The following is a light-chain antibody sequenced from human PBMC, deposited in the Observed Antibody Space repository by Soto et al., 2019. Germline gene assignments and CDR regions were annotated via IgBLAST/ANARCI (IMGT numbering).Light chain of an antibody. CDR2: GAS. CDR1: QSVSNNY. Sequence: EIGLTQYPGILSLSPGERATLSCRASQSVSNNYLAWYQQKPCHAPRLRIYGASNRATGIPDRFSGSGSGTEFTLTISRLPPEDSAVYYCQQYGTSGTFGQGTKVDI. J-gene: IGKJ1*01. CDR3: QQYGTSGT. V-gene: IGKV3-20*01.